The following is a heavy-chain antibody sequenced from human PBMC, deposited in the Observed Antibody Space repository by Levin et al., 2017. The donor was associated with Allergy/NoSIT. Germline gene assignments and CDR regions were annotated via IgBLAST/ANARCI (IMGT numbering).Heavy chain of an antibody. Sequence: GESLKISCAASGFTFSSFAMHWVRQAPGKGLEWVAVMSHDENNEYYADSVKGRFTISRDNSKNTLYLQMNSLRGEDTGVYYCASHFAMLRGYEYFGLDVWGQGTTVTVSS. CDR3: ASHFAMLRGYEYFGLDV. J-gene: IGHJ6*02. D-gene: IGHD3-10*01. CDR1: GFTFSSFA. V-gene: IGHV3-30-3*01. CDR2: MSHDENNE.